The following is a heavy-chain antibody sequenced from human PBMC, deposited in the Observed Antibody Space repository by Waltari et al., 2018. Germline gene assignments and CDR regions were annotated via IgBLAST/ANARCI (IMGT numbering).Heavy chain of an antibody. V-gene: IGHV4-59*01. Sequence: QVQLQESGPGLVKPSETLSLTCPVSGGSISSYYWSWIRQPPGKGLEWIGYIYYSGSTNYNPSLKSRVTISVDTSKNQFSLKLSSVTAADTAVYYCARLGRDGYTYYFDYWGQGTLVTVSS. CDR2: IYYSGST. D-gene: IGHD5-12*01. CDR3: ARLGRDGYTYYFDY. CDR1: GGSISSYY. J-gene: IGHJ4*02.